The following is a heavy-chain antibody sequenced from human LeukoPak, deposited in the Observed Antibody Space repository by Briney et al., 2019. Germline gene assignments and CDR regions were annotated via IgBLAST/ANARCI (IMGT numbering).Heavy chain of an antibody. CDR2: ISDDGSTK. CDR3: ARDLIAVTGTGFWFDP. J-gene: IGHJ5*02. CDR1: GFTFSSYG. Sequence: GGSLRLSCAASGFTFSSYGIHWVRQAPGKGLEWVAVISDDGSTKYYADSVKGRFTISRDNSKNMLYLQMNSLRAEDSAVYYCARDLIAVTGTGFWFDPRGQGTLVTVSS. V-gene: IGHV3-30-3*01. D-gene: IGHD6-19*01.